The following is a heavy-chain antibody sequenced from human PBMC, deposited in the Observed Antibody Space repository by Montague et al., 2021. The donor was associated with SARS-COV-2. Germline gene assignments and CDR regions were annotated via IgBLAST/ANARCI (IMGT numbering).Heavy chain of an antibody. J-gene: IGHJ6*02. CDR3: ARDTMVRGVRYYYYGMDV. CDR1: GFTFSSYW. D-gene: IGHD3-10*01. CDR2: IKQDGSEK. Sequence: YRSLSWAASGFTFSSYWMSLFRQAPGKGLEWVANIKQDGSEKYYLDSVKGRFTISRDNAKNSLYLQMNSLRAEDTAVYYCARDTMVRGVRYYYYGMDVWGQGTTVTVSS. V-gene: IGHV3-7*01.